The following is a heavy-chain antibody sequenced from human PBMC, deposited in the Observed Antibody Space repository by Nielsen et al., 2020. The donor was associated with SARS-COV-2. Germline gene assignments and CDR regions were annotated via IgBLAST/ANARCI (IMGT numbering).Heavy chain of an antibody. CDR1: GLTFSSYA. J-gene: IGHJ3*02. CDR2: ISGSGGTT. D-gene: IGHD3-16*01. CDR3: AKDHYDYIWGNHGDSFDI. Sequence: GESLKISCAASGLTFSSYAMIWVRQVPGKGLEWVSDISGSGGTTSYADSVKGRFTISRDNSKNTLYLQMNSLRAEDTAVYYCAKDHYDYIWGNHGDSFDIWGQGTMVTVSS. V-gene: IGHV3-23*01.